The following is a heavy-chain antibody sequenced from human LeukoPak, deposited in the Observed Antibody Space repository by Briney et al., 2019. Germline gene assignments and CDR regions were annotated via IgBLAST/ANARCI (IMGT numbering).Heavy chain of an antibody. CDR2: ISNDGNDT. CDR1: GLNITTYG. V-gene: IGHV3-30*03. CDR3: ARGGYSGIYYGMDV. Sequence: GGSLRLSCAASGLNITTYGMHWVRQAPGKGLEGVAIISNDGNDTYYVDSVKGRFTISRDNSKNTLYLQMNSLRAEDTALYYCARGGYSGIYYGMDVWGQGTTVTVSS. D-gene: IGHD5-12*01. J-gene: IGHJ6*02.